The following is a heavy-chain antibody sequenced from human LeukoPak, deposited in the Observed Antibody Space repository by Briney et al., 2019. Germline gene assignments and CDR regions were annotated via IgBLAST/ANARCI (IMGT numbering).Heavy chain of an antibody. CDR2: MNPNSGNT. CDR1: GYTFTSYG. J-gene: IGHJ4*02. Sequence: ASVKVPCKASGYTFTSYGISWVRQATGQGLEWMGWMNPNSGNTGYAQKFQGRVTMTRNTSISTAYMELSSLRSEDTAVYYCARGGYDSSGYYSNYWGQGTLVTVSS. V-gene: IGHV1-8*02. CDR3: ARGGYDSSGYYSNY. D-gene: IGHD3-22*01.